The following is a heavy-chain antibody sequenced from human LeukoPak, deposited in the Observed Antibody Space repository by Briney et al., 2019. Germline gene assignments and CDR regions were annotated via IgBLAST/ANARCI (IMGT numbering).Heavy chain of an antibody. V-gene: IGHV4-31*03. J-gene: IGHJ5*02. CDR1: GGSISSCGFY. CDR3: ARVSGSGSKRWFDP. CDR2: IHNSGST. Sequence: SETLSLTCSVTGGSISSCGFYCSWIRQHPAQGLEWIRYIHNSGSTHYNSSLQSRAIISLDTSKSQFSLQLNSVTAAERAVYYRARVSGSGSKRWFDPWGQGVPVSVSS. D-gene: IGHD3-10*01.